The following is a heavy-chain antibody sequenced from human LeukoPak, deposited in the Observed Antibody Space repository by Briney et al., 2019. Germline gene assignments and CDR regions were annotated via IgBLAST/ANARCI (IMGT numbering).Heavy chain of an antibody. Sequence: PSETLSLTCTVSGVSVSRYLWSWIRQPAGKGLELVGRIYASGSSNYNPSLTSRVTMSEDTSKNQFSLKLSSVTAADTAVYYFARVGMARMKGARYFDYWGQGTLVIVSS. D-gene: IGHD5-24*01. CDR3: ARVGMARMKGARYFDY. CDR1: GVSVSRYL. CDR2: IYASGSS. J-gene: IGHJ4*02. V-gene: IGHV4-4*07.